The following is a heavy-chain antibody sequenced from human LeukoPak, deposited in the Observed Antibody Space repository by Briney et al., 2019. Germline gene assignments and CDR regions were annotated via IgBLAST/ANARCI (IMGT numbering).Heavy chain of an antibody. J-gene: IGHJ3*02. CDR2: TKQDGSEK. V-gene: IGHV3-7*01. CDR1: GFIFSSYW. Sequence: PGGPLRLSCAASGFIFSSYWMSWVRQAPGKGLEWVANTKQDGSEKYYVDSVKGRFTISRDNAKNSLYLQMNSLRAEDTAIYYCARYTLMASDAFDIWGQGTMVTVSS. D-gene: IGHD5-18*01. CDR3: ARYTLMASDAFDI.